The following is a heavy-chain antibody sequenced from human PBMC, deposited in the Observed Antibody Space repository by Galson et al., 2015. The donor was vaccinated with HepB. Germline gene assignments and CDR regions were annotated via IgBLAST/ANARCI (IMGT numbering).Heavy chain of an antibody. D-gene: IGHD3-22*01. V-gene: IGHV1-69*13. Sequence: SVKVSCKASGGTFSSYAISWVRQAPGQGLEWTGGIIPIFGTANYAQKFQGRVTITADESTSTAYMELSSLRSEDTAVYYCARVIVVSRDYYYGMDVWGQGTTVTVSS. CDR2: IIPIFGTA. CDR3: ARVIVVSRDYYYGMDV. J-gene: IGHJ6*02. CDR1: GGTFSSYA.